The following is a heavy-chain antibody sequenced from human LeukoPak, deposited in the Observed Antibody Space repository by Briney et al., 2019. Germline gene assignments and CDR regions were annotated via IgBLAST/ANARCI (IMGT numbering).Heavy chain of an antibody. CDR1: GGTFSSYA. CDR3: ARGGYYYDSSGYSHLPDY. CDR2: IIPIVGTT. Sequence: SVKVSCKASGGTFSSYAFSWVRQAPGQGLEWMGGIIPIVGTTNYAQMFQGRVTITADESTSTAHMELSSLRSEDTAVYYCARGGYYYDSSGYSHLPDYWGQGTLVTVSA. V-gene: IGHV1-69*13. D-gene: IGHD3-22*01. J-gene: IGHJ4*02.